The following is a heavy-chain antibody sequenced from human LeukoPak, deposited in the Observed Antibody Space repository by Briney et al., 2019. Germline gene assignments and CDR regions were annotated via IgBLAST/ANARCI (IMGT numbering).Heavy chain of an antibody. D-gene: IGHD3-22*01. CDR1: GGTFSIYA. CDR3: ASRKLGYDSSGYYYYHYYMDV. Sequence: SVKVSCKASGGTFSIYAISWVRQAPGQGLEWMGGIIPIFGTANYAQVFQGRVTITADKSTSKVYMELSSLRSEDTAVYYCASRKLGYDSSGYYYYHYYMDVWGKGTTVAVSS. V-gene: IGHV1-69*06. J-gene: IGHJ6*03. CDR2: IIPIFGTA.